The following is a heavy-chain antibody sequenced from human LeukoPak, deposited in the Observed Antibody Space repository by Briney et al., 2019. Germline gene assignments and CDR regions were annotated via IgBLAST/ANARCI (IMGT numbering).Heavy chain of an antibody. CDR1: GFTFSSYG. Sequence: GGSLRLSCAASGFTFSSYGMHWVRQAPGKGLEWVAVISYDGSNKYYADSVKGRFTISRDNSKNTLYLQMNSLRAEDTAVYYCAKDRGYDYPNRPPDYWGQGTLVTVSS. CDR2: ISYDGSNK. J-gene: IGHJ4*02. V-gene: IGHV3-30*18. CDR3: AKDRGYDYPNRPPDY. D-gene: IGHD5-12*01.